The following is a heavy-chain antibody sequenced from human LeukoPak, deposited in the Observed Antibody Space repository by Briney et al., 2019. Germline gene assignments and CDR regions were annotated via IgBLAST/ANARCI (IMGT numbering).Heavy chain of an antibody. CDR1: GFNLSSYR. D-gene: IGHD5-12*01. CDR2: IQQDGNEK. Sequence: GGSLRLSCAASGFNLSSYRMSWVRQAPGKGLEWVANIQQDGNEKYYVDSVKGRFTISRDNAKNSLYLQMNSLRAEDTAVYYCARLSPLKGYSGYTFDYWGQGTLVTVSS. V-gene: IGHV3-7*01. J-gene: IGHJ4*02. CDR3: ARLSPLKGYSGYTFDY.